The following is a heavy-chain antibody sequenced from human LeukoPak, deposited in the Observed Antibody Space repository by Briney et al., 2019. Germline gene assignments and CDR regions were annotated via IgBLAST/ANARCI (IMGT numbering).Heavy chain of an antibody. D-gene: IGHD4-17*01. Sequence: ASVKVSCKASGGTFTSYAINWVRQAPGQGLEWMGGSIPMFGTTNFAPEFQGRVTITADEFTNTAYMELTSLKSEDTAVYYCARGTTVTTAVLVPNDAFDIWGQGTMVTVSS. CDR2: SIPMFGTT. CDR3: ARGTTVTTAVLVPNDAFDI. J-gene: IGHJ3*02. CDR1: GGTFTSYA. V-gene: IGHV1-69*13.